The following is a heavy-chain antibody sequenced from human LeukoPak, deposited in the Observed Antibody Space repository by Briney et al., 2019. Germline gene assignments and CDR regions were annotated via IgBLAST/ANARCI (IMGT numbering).Heavy chain of an antibody. CDR2: ISYDGSNK. V-gene: IGHV3-30*04. D-gene: IGHD2-21*02. CDR1: GFTFSSYA. Sequence: GGSLRLFCAASGFTFSSYAMHWVRQAPGKGLEWVAVISYDGSNKYYADSVKGRFTISRDNSKNTLYLQMNSLRAEDTAVYYCAKDRDVYCGGDCPPDYWGQGTLVTVSS. CDR3: AKDRDVYCGGDCPPDY. J-gene: IGHJ4*02.